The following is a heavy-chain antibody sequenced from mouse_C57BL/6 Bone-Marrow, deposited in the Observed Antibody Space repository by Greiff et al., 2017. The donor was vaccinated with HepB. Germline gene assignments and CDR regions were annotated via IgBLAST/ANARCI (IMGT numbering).Heavy chain of an antibody. V-gene: IGHV1-82*01. CDR2: IYPGDGDT. CDR1: GYAFSSSW. Sequence: QVQLQQSGPELVKPGASVKISCKASGYAFSSSWMNWVKQRPGKGLEWIGRIYPGDGDTNYNGKFKGKATLTADKSSSTAYMQLSSLTSEDSAVYFCARIRHWYFDVWGTGTTVTVSS. CDR3: ARIRHWYFDV. J-gene: IGHJ1*03.